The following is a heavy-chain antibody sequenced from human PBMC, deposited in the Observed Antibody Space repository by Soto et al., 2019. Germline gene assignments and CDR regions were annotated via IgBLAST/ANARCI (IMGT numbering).Heavy chain of an antibody. CDR3: AREASCTGGYCFSALDY. J-gene: IGHJ4*02. CDR2: ISYNGNDK. CDR1: GFTFSSYA. Sequence: QVHLVESGGGVVQPGRSLRLSCAASGFTFSSYAMDWVRQAPGKGLEWVAFISYNGNDKFYAESVKGRFTISRDNSKNTLFLEVDSLRPEDTSVYYCAREASCTGGYCFSALDYWGQGTLVTVSS. D-gene: IGHD2-8*02. V-gene: IGHV3-30-3*01.